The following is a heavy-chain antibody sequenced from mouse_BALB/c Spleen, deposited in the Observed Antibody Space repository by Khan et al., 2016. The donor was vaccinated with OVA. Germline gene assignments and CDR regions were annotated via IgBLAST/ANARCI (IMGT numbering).Heavy chain of an antibody. V-gene: IGHV5-6*01. Sequence: EVELVESGGDLVKPGGSLKLSCAASGFTFSSYSMSWVRQTPDKRLAWVATISSDGDYTYYPDIVKGRFTISRDNAKNTLYLQMSSLKSEDTAMYYCASHLTGSFAYWGQGTLVTVSA. CDR1: GFTFSSYS. J-gene: IGHJ3*01. D-gene: IGHD4-1*01. CDR2: ISSDGDYT. CDR3: ASHLTGSFAY.